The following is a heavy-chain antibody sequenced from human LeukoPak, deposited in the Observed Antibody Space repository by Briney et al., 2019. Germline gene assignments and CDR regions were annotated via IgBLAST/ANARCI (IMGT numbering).Heavy chain of an antibody. Sequence: GGSLRLSCAASGFTFSSYSMNWVRQAPGKGLEWVSSISSSSSYTYYADSVKGRFTISRDNAKNSLYLQMNSLRAEDTAVYYCARSPFDYWGQGTLVTVSS. J-gene: IGHJ4*02. CDR1: GFTFSSYS. V-gene: IGHV3-21*01. CDR3: ARSPFDY. CDR2: ISSSSSYT.